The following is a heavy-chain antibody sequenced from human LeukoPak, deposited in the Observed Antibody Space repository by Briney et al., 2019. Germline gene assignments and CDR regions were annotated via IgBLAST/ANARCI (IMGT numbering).Heavy chain of an antibody. Sequence: SGPTLANPPQTHTLTCTISGFSFSTRGMWVSWIRQPPGKALEGLALIAWDDDKYYSTSLRTRLTISKDTSKNQVVLTMTNMDPVDTATYYCARSTRMVRGAIDAFDIWGQGTMVTVSS. CDR3: ARSTRMVRGAIDAFDI. CDR1: GFSFSTRGMW. CDR2: IAWDDDK. V-gene: IGHV2-70*01. D-gene: IGHD3-10*01. J-gene: IGHJ3*02.